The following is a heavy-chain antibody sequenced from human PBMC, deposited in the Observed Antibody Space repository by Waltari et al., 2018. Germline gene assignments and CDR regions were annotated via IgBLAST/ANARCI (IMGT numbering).Heavy chain of an antibody. J-gene: IGHJ4*02. D-gene: IGHD1-7*01. CDR1: GGSLSGYY. CDR3: ARRSGNYGQDFDY. CDR2: IYFSGST. V-gene: IGHV4-59*01. Sequence: QVQLQESGPGLATPSETLSLTCTVSGGSLSGYYWTWIRQPPGKGLEWIGYIYFSGSTNYNPSLKSRLTMSVDTSKNQFSLKLTSVTAADTAVYYCARRSGNYGQDFDYWGQGILVTVSS.